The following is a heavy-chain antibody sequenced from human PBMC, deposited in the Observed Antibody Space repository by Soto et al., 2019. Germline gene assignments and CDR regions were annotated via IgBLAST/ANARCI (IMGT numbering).Heavy chain of an antibody. CDR2: TNHRGST. D-gene: IGHD1-26*01. V-gene: IGHV4-34*02. CDR3: ARVLVGAVDL. CDR1: GGTFSDYF. Sequence: QVQLQQWGAGLLKPSETLSLTCAVYGGTFSDYFWTRIRQSPGKGLEWIGDTNHRGSTSYNPYRKSRVTISLDTSTNQFSLWLSSVTAADTTVYYCARVLVGAVDLWGQGTGVTVSS. J-gene: IGHJ5*02.